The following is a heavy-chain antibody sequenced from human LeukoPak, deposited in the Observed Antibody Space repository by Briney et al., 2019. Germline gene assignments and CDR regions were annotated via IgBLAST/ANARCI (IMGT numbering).Heavy chain of an antibody. D-gene: IGHD3-3*01. V-gene: IGHV1-18*01. J-gene: IGHJ4*02. CDR2: ISAYNGNT. Sequence: ASVKVSCKASGYTFTSYGISWVRQAPGQGLEWMGWISAYNGNTNYAQKLQGRVTMTTDTSTSTAYMELRSLRSVDTAVYYCATTNYDFWSGYYRDYWGQGTLVTVSS. CDR1: GYTFTSYG. CDR3: ATTNYDFWSGYYRDY.